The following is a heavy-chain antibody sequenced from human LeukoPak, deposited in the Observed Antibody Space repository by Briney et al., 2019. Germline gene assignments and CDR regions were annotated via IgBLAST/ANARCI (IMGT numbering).Heavy chain of an antibody. Sequence: GGSLRLSCAASGFTFSSYAMTWVRQAPGKGLEWVSAISGSGSTTYYADSVKGRFTIPRDNSKNTLYLQMSSLRAEDTAVYYCAKVGDYYGSGKYSNFDYWGQGTLVTVSS. CDR3: AKVGDYYGSGKYSNFDY. J-gene: IGHJ4*02. CDR2: ISGSGSTT. CDR1: GFTFSSYA. D-gene: IGHD3-10*01. V-gene: IGHV3-23*01.